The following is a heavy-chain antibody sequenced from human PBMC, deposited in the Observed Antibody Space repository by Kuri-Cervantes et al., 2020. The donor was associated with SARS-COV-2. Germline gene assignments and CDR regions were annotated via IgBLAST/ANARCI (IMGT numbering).Heavy chain of an antibody. D-gene: IGHD2-8*01. V-gene: IGHV3-30-3*01. J-gene: IGHJ4*02. Sequence: SCKASGFTFSSYAMHWVRQAPGKGLEWVAVISYDGSNKYYADSVKGRFTISRDNSKNTLYLQMNSLRAEDTAVYYCARVMMYGGFLGRPLAYWGQGTLVTVSS. CDR1: GFTFSSYA. CDR2: ISYDGSNK. CDR3: ARVMMYGGFLGRPLAY.